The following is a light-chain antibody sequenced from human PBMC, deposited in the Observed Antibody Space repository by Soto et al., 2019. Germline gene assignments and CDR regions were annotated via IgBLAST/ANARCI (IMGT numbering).Light chain of an antibody. V-gene: IGKV2-28*01. CDR3: MQSQQTPPT. J-gene: IGKJ1*01. CDR2: FGS. Sequence: VMTQSPLSLPVTPGEPASISCSSSQSLLQSNGYNYLDWYLQKPGQSPQLLIFFGSYRASRVPDRFSGSGSGTYFTLKIRSVEAEDVGIYYCMQSQQTPPTFGQGTRVEIK. CDR1: QSLLQSNGYNY.